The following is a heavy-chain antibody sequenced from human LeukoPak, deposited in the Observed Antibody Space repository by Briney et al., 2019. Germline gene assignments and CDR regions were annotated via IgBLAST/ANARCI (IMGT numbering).Heavy chain of an antibody. CDR2: ISYDGSNK. D-gene: IGHD6-13*01. CDR3: AKGIAAAEGFDP. Sequence: PGGSLRLSCAASGFTFSSYGMHWVRQAPGMGLEWVAVISYDGSNKYYADSVKGRFTISRDNSKNTLYLQMNSLRAEDTAVYYCAKGIAAAEGFDPWGQGTLVTVSS. V-gene: IGHV3-30*18. J-gene: IGHJ5*02. CDR1: GFTFSSYG.